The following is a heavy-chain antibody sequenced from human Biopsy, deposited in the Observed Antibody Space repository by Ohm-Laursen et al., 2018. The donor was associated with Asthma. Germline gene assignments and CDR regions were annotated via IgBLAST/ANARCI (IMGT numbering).Heavy chain of an antibody. V-gene: IGHV4-30-4*01. D-gene: IGHD6-19*01. CDR2: IHYSGST. CDR3: VRQSGYRSGWPKLLFVYYGMDV. J-gene: IGHJ6*02. CDR1: GASIKTDDHY. Sequence: SQTLSLTCPVSGASIKTDDHYWSWLRQPPGKGLEWFGFIHYSGSTSYNPSLKGGVTISVDTSKNQFSLKLSSVTAADTAQYYCVRQSGYRSGWPKLLFVYYGMDVWGPGTTVTVSS.